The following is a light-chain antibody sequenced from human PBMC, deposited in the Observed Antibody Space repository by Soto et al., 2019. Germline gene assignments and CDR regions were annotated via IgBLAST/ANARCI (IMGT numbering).Light chain of an antibody. CDR3: QQYNNWPLT. V-gene: IGKV3-15*01. Sequence: EIVMAQTPATLSVSPGERATLSCRASQSVSSNLAWYQQKPGQAPRLLIYGASARATGIPARFSGSGSGTDFTFTISSLQSEDFAVYYCQQYNNWPLTFGQGTKVDI. J-gene: IGKJ1*01. CDR2: GAS. CDR1: QSVSSN.